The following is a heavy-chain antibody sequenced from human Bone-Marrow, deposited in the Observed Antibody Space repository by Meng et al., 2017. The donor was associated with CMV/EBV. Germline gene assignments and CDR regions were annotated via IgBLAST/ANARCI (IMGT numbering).Heavy chain of an antibody. CDR1: GFTASSNY. V-gene: IGHV3-53*05. Sequence: GGSLRLSCAASGFTASSNYMSWVRQAPGKGLEWVSVIYSGGSTYYADSVKGRFTISRDNSKNTLYLQMNSLRAEDTAVYYCAKDSEGLRFLEWLSNPAPIDYWGQGTLVTVSS. D-gene: IGHD3-3*01. CDR2: IYSGGST. J-gene: IGHJ4*02. CDR3: AKDSEGLRFLEWLSNPAPIDY.